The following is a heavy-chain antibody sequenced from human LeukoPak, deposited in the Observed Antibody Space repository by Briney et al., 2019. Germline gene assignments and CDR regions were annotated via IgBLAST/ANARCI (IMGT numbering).Heavy chain of an antibody. V-gene: IGHV3-23*01. J-gene: IGHJ4*02. Sequence: ETLTLTCTASGYTISSDAFCGCSQPPAKTVHSGSAISGTGGSTYYADSVKGRFTISRDNSKNTLYLQMNSLRAEDTAVYYCAKGSGYSYGYYYFDYWGQGTLVTVSS. D-gene: IGHD5-18*01. CDR3: AKGSGYSYGYYYFDY. CDR1: GYTISSDA. CDR2: ISGTGGST.